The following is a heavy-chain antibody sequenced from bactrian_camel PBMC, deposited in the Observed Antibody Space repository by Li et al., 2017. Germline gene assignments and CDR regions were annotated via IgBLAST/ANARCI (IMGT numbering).Heavy chain of an antibody. V-gene: IGHV3S53*01. CDR1: GTADRRYW. CDR3: AADRYCTGRGHLLLLAEYTE. J-gene: IGHJ4*01. Sequence: HVQLVESGGGSVQPGGSLTLSCVPSGTADRRYWMAWFRQAPGKEREGVAAIDSDGTTSIADSVKGRFTISQDNAKNMVYLEMNNLKPEDTAMYYCAADRYCTGRGHLLLLAEYTEWGQGTQVTVS. D-gene: IGHD3*01. CDR2: IDSDGTT.